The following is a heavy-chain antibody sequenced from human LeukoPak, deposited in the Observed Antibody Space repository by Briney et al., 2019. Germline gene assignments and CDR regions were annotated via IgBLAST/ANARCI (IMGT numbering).Heavy chain of an antibody. J-gene: IGHJ4*02. CDR1: GFTFSSSW. CDR2: INTDGTIV. CDR3: AKDLSWNQIDY. Sequence: PGGSLRLSCVVSGFTFSSSWMHWVRQVPGKGLVWVSRINTDGTIVNYADSVKGRFTISRDNSDNTLYLQMNSLRVEDTALYYCAKDLSWNQIDYWGQGTRVTVSS. D-gene: IGHD1-1*01. V-gene: IGHV3-74*01.